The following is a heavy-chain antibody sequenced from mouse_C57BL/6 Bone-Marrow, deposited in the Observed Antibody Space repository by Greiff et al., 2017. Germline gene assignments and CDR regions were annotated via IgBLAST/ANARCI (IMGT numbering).Heavy chain of an antibody. J-gene: IGHJ2*01. D-gene: IGHD3-3*01. Sequence: EVKLMESGGGLVKPGGSLKLSCAASGFTFSDYGMHWVRQAPEKGLEWVAYISSGSSTIYYADTVKGRFTISRDNAKNTLFLQMTSLRSEDTAMXYCARYLGDYWGQGTTRTVSS. V-gene: IGHV5-17*01. CDR2: ISSGSSTI. CDR1: GFTFSDYG. CDR3: ARYLGDY.